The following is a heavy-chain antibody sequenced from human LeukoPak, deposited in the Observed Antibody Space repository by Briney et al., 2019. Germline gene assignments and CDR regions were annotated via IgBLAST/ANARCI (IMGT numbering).Heavy chain of an antibody. Sequence: SETLSLTCTVSGGSISIYYWSWIRQPAGKGLEWIGRIYTSGSTNFNPSLKSRVTMSVDKSKNQFSPQLSSVTAADTAVYYCARYHDSSGIDAFDIWGQGTMVTVSS. CDR1: GGSISIYY. CDR3: ARYHDSSGIDAFDI. V-gene: IGHV4-4*07. CDR2: IYTSGST. J-gene: IGHJ3*02. D-gene: IGHD3-22*01.